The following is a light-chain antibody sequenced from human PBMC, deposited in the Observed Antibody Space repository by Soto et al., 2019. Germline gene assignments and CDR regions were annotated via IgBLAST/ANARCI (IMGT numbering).Light chain of an antibody. CDR1: QSISSW. J-gene: IGKJ1*01. CDR2: DAS. CDR3: QQYNNFWT. Sequence: EIQMIQSPSTLSASVGDRVTITCRASQSISSWLAWYQQKPGKAPRLLIYDASYLERGVPSRFSGSGSGTEFTLTISDLQPDDLATYYCQQYNNFWTFGPGTKVDIK. V-gene: IGKV1-5*01.